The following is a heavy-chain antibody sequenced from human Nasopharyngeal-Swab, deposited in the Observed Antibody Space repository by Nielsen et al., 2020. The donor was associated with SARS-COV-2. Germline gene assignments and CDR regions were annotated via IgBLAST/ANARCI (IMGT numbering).Heavy chain of an antibody. CDR2: INSDGSST. Sequence: GESLKISCAASGFTFSSYWMHWVRQAPGKGLVWVSRINSDGSSTSYADSVKGRFTISRDNAKNTLYLQMNSLRAEDTAVYYCARSGYSGYDGYGGTLEDYWGQGTLVTVSS. V-gene: IGHV3-74*01. CDR3: ARSGYSGYDGYGGTLEDY. D-gene: IGHD5-12*01. CDR1: GFTFSSYW. J-gene: IGHJ4*02.